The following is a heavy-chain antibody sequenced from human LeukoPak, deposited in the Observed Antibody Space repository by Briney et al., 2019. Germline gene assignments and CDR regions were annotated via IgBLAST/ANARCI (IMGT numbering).Heavy chain of an antibody. CDR2: IWYDGSNK. D-gene: IGHD5-12*01. CDR3: AKEHYSGYDLFDY. V-gene: IGHV3-33*06. CDR1: GFTFSSYG. Sequence: GGSLRLSCAASGFTFSSYGMHWARQAPGKGLEWVAVIWYDGSNKYYADSVKGRFTISRDNSKNTLYLQMNSLRAEDTAVYYCAKEHYSGYDLFDYWGQGTLVTVSS. J-gene: IGHJ4*02.